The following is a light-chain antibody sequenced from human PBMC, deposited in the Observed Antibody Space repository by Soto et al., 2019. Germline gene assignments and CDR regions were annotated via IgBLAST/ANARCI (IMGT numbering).Light chain of an antibody. Sequence: MKQSPATVSASIGERVTXSCGASQSVSSYLTWYQQKPGQAPKLLIYAASTLQTGIPYTFSGTVSGTEFNLTISSMPPEDFATYYCQQDYETLLFTLGQGTRMDIK. V-gene: IGKV1-39*01. J-gene: IGKJ5*01. CDR2: AAS. CDR1: QSVSSY. CDR3: QQDYETLLFT.